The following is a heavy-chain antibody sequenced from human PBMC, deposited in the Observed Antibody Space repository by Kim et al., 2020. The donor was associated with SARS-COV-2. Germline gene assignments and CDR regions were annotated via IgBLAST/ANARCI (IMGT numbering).Heavy chain of an antibody. CDR3: ATDDPYDFWRGFDY. Sequence: ASVKVSCKVSGYTLTELSMHWVRQAPGKGLEWMGGFDPEDGETIYAQKFQGRVTMTEDTSTDTAYMELSSLRSEDTAVYYCATDDPYDFWRGFDYWGQGTLVTVSS. J-gene: IGHJ4*02. CDR1: GYTLTELS. CDR2: FDPEDGET. D-gene: IGHD3-3*01. V-gene: IGHV1-24*01.